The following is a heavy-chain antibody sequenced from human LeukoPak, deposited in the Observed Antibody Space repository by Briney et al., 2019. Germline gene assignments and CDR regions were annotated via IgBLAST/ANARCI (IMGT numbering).Heavy chain of an antibody. CDR1: GYTFTSYG. V-gene: IGHV1-18*01. CDR3: ARDGDDFGDYVEYNYYGLDV. CDR2: ISAYNGNT. D-gene: IGHD4-17*01. J-gene: IGHJ6*02. Sequence: ASVKVSCKASGYTFTSYGISWVRQAPGQGLEWMGWISAYNGNTNYAEKVQGRVTMTRDTSTSTAYMELRSLRSDDTAVYYCARDGDDFGDYVEYNYYGLDVWGPGTTVTVSS.